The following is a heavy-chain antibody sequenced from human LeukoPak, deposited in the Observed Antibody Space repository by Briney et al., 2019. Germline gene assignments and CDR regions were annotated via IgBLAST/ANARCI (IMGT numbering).Heavy chain of an antibody. D-gene: IGHD2-2*01. CDR2: IKSKTDGGTT. Sequence: GGSLRLSCAASGFTFRNAWMSWVRQAPGKGLEWVGRIKSKTDGGTTEYTAPVKGRFTMSRDDSKNTLYLQMNSLKTEDTAVYYCTTGNVVPAPGYWGQGTLVIVSS. J-gene: IGHJ4*02. CDR1: GFTFRNAW. V-gene: IGHV3-15*01. CDR3: TTGNVVPAPGY.